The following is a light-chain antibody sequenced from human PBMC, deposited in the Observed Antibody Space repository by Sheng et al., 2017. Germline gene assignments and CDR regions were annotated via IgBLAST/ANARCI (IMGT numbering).Light chain of an antibody. Sequence: ELVLTQSPGTLSLSPGERATLSCRASHTISSSYLAWYQQKRGQAPRLLIYGASIRGTGIPDRFSGSGSGTDFTLSISRLEPEDFAVYYCQQRSNWPPFLTFGGGTKVEI. V-gene: IGKV3D-20*02. CDR2: GAS. CDR3: QQRSNWPPFLT. J-gene: IGKJ4*01. CDR1: HTISSSY.